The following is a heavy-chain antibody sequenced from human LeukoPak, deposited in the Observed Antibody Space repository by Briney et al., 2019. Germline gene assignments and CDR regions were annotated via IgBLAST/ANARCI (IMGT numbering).Heavy chain of an antibody. Sequence: PGGSLRLSCAASGFTFSSYAMHWVRQAPGKGLEWVAVISYDGSNKYYADSVKGRFTISRDNSKNTLYLQMNSLRAEDTAVYYCARSEGTYYFDYWGQGTLVTVSS. CDR3: ARSEGTYYFDY. J-gene: IGHJ4*02. D-gene: IGHD3-10*01. CDR2: ISYDGSNK. V-gene: IGHV3-30-3*01. CDR1: GFTFSSYA.